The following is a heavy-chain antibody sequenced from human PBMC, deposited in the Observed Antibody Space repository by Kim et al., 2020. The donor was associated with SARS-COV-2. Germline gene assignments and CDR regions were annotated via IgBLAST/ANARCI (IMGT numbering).Heavy chain of an antibody. D-gene: IGHD3-10*01. CDR2: IYSGGST. Sequence: GGSLRLSCAASGFTVSSNYMSWVRQAPGKGLEWVSVIYSGGSTYYADSVKGRFTISRDNSKNTLYLQMNSLRAEDTAVYYCASLPKGYYGSGSYYPHSWGQGTLVTVSS. V-gene: IGHV3-66*01. J-gene: IGHJ4*02. CDR3: ASLPKGYYGSGSYYPHS. CDR1: GFTVSSNY.